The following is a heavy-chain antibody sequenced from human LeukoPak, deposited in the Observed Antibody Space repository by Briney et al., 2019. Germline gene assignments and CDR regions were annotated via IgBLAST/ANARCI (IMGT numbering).Heavy chain of an antibody. CDR2: IYYSGST. CDR3: ARQTYYYDSSGTAFDY. Sequence: KPSETLSLTCTVSGGSISSYYWSWIRQPPGKGLEWIAYIYYSGSTNYNPSLKSRVTISVDTSKNQFSLKLSSVTAADTAVYYCARQTYYYDSSGTAFDYWGQGTLVTVSS. CDR1: GGSISSYY. V-gene: IGHV4-59*08. D-gene: IGHD3-22*01. J-gene: IGHJ4*02.